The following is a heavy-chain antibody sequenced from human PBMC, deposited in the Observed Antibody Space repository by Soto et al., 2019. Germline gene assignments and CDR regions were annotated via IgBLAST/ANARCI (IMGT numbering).Heavy chain of an antibody. CDR1: GGSISSGDYY. J-gene: IGHJ4*02. Sequence: SETLSLTCTVSGGSISSGDYYWSWIRQPPGKGLEWIGYIYYSGSTYYNPSLKSRVTISVDTSKNQFSLKLSSVTAADTAVYYCARDVASGGPNYYDSSGYDYWGQGTLVTVSS. CDR2: IYYSGST. CDR3: ARDVASGGPNYYDSSGYDY. V-gene: IGHV4-30-4*01. D-gene: IGHD3-22*01.